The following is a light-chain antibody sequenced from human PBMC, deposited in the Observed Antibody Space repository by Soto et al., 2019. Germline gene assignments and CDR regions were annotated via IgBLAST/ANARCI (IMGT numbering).Light chain of an antibody. J-gene: IGKJ1*01. CDR2: AAS. CDR3: QQSNSIPWT. Sequence: DIQMTQSPSSLSASVGDRVTITCRASQSISGYLNWYQQKPGKAPKLLIYAASSLQSGVPSRFSGSGSETTFTLTISSLQPEDFATYSCQQSNSIPWTFGQGTKVDIK. V-gene: IGKV1-39*01. CDR1: QSISGY.